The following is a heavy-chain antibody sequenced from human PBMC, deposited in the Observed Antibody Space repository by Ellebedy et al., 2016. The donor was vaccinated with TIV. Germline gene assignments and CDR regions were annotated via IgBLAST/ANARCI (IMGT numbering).Heavy chain of an antibody. V-gene: IGHV3-30*02. D-gene: IGHD4-17*01. CDR2: IRYDGSNK. CDR1: GFTFSSYA. Sequence: GESLKISCAASGFTFSSYAMHWVRQAPGKGLEWVAFIRYDGSNKYYADSVKGRFTISRDNSKNTLYLQMNSLRAEDTAVYYCAKDRLRFLDYWGQGTLVTVSS. CDR3: AKDRLRFLDY. J-gene: IGHJ4*02.